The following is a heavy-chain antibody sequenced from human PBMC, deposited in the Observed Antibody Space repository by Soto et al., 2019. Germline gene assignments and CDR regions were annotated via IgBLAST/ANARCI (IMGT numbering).Heavy chain of an antibody. Sequence: ASVKVSCKASGGTFSSYAISWVRQAPGQGLEWMGIINPSGGSTNYLQKFQGRITMTRDTSTSTVYMELSSLRSEDTAVYFCARADYYDSSGFYYDCWGQGSLVTVSS. V-gene: IGHV1-46*01. D-gene: IGHD3-22*01. CDR2: INPSGGST. CDR1: GGTFSSYA. J-gene: IGHJ4*02. CDR3: ARADYYDSSGFYYDC.